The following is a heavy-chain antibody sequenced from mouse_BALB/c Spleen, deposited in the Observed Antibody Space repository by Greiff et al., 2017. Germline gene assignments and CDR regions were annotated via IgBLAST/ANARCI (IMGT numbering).Heavy chain of an antibody. CDR1: GFSLTGYG. J-gene: IGHJ4*01. V-gene: IGHV2-6-7*01. CDR2: IWGDGST. CDR3: ARVFYYGNYDYYAMDY. Sequence: QVQLKQSGPGLVAPSQSLSITCTVSGFSLTGYGVNWVRQPPGKGLEWLGMIWGDGSTDYNSALKSRLSISKDNSKSQVFLKMNSLQTDDTARYYCARVFYYGNYDYYAMDYWGQGTSVTVSS. D-gene: IGHD2-1*01.